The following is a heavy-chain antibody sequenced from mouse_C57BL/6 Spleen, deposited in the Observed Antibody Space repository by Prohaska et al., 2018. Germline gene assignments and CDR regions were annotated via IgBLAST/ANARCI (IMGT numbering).Heavy chain of an antibody. CDR3: ARPHYYGSSHWYFDV. CDR2: INPNNGGT. D-gene: IGHD1-1*01. V-gene: IGHV1-26*01. Sequence: EVQLQQSGPELVKPGASVKISCKASGYTFTDYYMNWVKQSHGKSLEWIGDINPNNGGTSYNQKFKGKATWTVDKSSSTAYMDLRSLTSEDSAVYYCARPHYYGSSHWYFDVWGTGTTVTVSS. J-gene: IGHJ1*03. CDR1: GYTFTDYY.